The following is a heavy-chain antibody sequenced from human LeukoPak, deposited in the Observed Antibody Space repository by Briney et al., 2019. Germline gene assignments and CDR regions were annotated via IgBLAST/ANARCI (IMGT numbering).Heavy chain of an antibody. V-gene: IGHV1-69*04. CDR2: IIPILGIA. Sequence: SVKVSCKASGGTFSSYAISWVRQAPGQGLEWMGRIIPILGIANYAQKFQGRVTITADKSTSTAYMELSSLRSEDTAVYYCARDKGWAYYYYYGMDVWGQGTTVTVSS. CDR3: ARDKGWAYYYYYGMDV. D-gene: IGHD3-16*01. J-gene: IGHJ6*02. CDR1: GGTFSSYA.